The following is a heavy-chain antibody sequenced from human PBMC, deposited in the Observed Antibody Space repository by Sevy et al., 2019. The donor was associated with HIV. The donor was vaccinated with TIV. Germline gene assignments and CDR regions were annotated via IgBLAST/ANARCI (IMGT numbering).Heavy chain of an antibody. CDR3: TRNGGAFDNGFDP. D-gene: IGHD2-8*01. CDR1: GFTFSSYD. J-gene: IGHJ5*02. V-gene: IGHV3-48*03. Sequence: GGFLRLSCTASGFTFSSYDMNWVRQAPGKGLEWVSKISSSGSSIYYADSVKGRFTISRDNAKNSLNLQMNSRRAEDSAVYYCTRNGGAFDNGFDPWGQGTLVTVSS. CDR2: ISSSGSSI.